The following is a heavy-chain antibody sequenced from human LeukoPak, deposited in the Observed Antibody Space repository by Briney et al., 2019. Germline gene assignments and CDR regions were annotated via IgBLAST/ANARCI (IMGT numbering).Heavy chain of an antibody. CDR1: GGSFSGYY. CDR2: INHSGST. Sequence: PSETLSLTCAVYGGSFSGYYWSWIRQPPGKGLEWIGEINHSGSTNYNASLKSRVTISVDTSKNQFSLKLSSVTAADTAVYYCAREEYCSDAICYLGNAFDIWGQGTMVTVSS. D-gene: IGHD2-15*01. CDR3: AREEYCSDAICYLGNAFDI. V-gene: IGHV4-34*01. J-gene: IGHJ3*02.